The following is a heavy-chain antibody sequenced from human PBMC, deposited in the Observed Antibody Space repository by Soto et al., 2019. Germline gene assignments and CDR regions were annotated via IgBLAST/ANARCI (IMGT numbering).Heavy chain of an antibody. V-gene: IGHV4-34*01. CDR3: STRAYDTNGYYRFDP. D-gene: IGHD3-22*01. CDR2: INHSGRV. CDR1: GGSFSGHS. J-gene: IGHJ5*01. Sequence: SETLSLTCAVYGGSFSGHSWTWIRQCPGKGLEWTGDINHSGRVNYSPSLKSQVTISLDTSKNQFSLTLSAVTASDTAMYYCSTRAYDTNGYYRFDPWGQGTLVTVSS.